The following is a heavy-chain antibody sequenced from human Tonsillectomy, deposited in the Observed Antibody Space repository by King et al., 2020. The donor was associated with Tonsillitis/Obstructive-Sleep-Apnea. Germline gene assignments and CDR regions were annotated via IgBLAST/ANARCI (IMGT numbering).Heavy chain of an antibody. CDR1: GFTFDDYT. Sequence: VQLVESGGVVVQPGGSLRLSCAASGFTFDDYTMHWVRHAPGKGLEWVSLSCWDGGSTHYADSVKGRFTISSDNSKNSLYLQMNSLRTEDTALYYCAKGLSTTIAARASSMDVWGKGTTVTVSS. CDR2: SCWDGGST. J-gene: IGHJ6*03. CDR3: AKGLSTTIAARASSMDV. V-gene: IGHV3-43*01. D-gene: IGHD6-6*01.